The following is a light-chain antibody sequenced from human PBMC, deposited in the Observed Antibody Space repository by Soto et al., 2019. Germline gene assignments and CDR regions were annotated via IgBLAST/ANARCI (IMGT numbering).Light chain of an antibody. CDR2: KVS. Sequence: DIQMTQSPSTLSASVGDRVTITCRASENTGGWLAWYQHKPGKAPRLLIYKVSVLENGVPSRFSGSGSGTDFTLTISSLKPDDFATYYSQQSMTFGGGTKVEIK. J-gene: IGKJ4*01. V-gene: IGKV1-5*03. CDR1: ENTGGW. CDR3: QQSMT.